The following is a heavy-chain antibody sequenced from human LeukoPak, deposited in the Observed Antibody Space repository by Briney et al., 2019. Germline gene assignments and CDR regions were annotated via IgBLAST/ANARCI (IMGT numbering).Heavy chain of an antibody. J-gene: IGHJ6*03. D-gene: IGHD3-10*01. CDR2: TYYRSKWYN. Sequence: SQTLSLTCAISGDSVSSNSAAWNWIRQSPSRGLEWLGRTYYRSKWYNDYAVFVKSRITINPDTSKNQFSLQLNSVTPEDTAVYYCAVGYYLRYYYGSGSPYYYMDVWGKGTTVTVSS. CDR1: GDSVSSNSAA. V-gene: IGHV6-1*01. CDR3: AVGYYLRYYYGSGSPYYYMDV.